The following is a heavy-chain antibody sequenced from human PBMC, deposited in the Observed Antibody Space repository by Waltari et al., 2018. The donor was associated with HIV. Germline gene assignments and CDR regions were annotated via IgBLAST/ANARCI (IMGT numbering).Heavy chain of an antibody. V-gene: IGHV3-21*01. CDR3: ARDFWGGYYYGMDV. Sequence: EVQLVESGGGLVKPGGSLRLSCAASGFPFSSYSMNWVRQAQGKGLEWVSSISSSSSYIYYADSVKGRFTISRDNAKNSLYLQMNSLRAEDTAVYYCARDFWGGYYYGMDVWGQGTTVTVSS. CDR2: ISSSSSYI. D-gene: IGHD3-16*01. J-gene: IGHJ6*02. CDR1: GFPFSSYS.